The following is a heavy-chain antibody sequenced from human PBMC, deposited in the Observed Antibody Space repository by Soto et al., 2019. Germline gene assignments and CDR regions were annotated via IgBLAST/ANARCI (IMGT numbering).Heavy chain of an antibody. CDR3: ARLGGYCTTSCYGYYAMDV. Sequence: SETLSLTCTVSGGSISSINDYWGWIRQPPGKGLEWIGSIYYSGSTYYNPSLKSRVTISVDTSKNQFSLKVSSVTAADTAVYYCARLGGYCTTSCYGYYAMDVWGQGTTVTVSS. D-gene: IGHD2-8*01. V-gene: IGHV4-39*01. J-gene: IGHJ6*02. CDR1: GGSISSINDY. CDR2: IYYSGST.